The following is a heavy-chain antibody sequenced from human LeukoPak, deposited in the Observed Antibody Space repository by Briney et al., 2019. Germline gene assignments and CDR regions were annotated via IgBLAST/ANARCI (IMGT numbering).Heavy chain of an antibody. D-gene: IGHD3-10*01. Sequence: PGGSLRLSCAASGFTFSSYGMSWVRQAPGKGLEWVSAISGSGGSTYYADSVKGRFTISRDNFKNTLYLQMNSLRAEDTALYYCAKGPMPRGLGSWGQGTLVTVSS. V-gene: IGHV3-23*01. CDR3: AKGPMPRGLGS. CDR1: GFTFSSYG. J-gene: IGHJ5*02. CDR2: ISGSGGST.